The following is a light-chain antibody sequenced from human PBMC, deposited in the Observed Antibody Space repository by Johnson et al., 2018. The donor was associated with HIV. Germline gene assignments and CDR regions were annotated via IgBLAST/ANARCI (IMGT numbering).Light chain of an antibody. J-gene: IGLJ1*01. CDR1: SSNIGNNY. CDR2: ESN. Sequence: QSVLTQPPSVSAAPGQKVTISCSGSSSNIGNNYVSWYQQLPGTAPKLLIYESNKRPSGIPDRFSGSKSGTSATLGITGLQTGDEADYYCGTWDTRLSVLYVVGMGTKVTFL. V-gene: IGLV1-51*02. CDR3: GTWDTRLSVLYV.